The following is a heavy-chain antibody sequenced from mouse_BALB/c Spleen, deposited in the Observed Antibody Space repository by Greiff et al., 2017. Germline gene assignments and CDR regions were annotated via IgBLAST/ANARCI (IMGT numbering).Heavy chain of an antibody. D-gene: IGHD2-2*01. CDR1: GYSITSGYS. Sequence: EVQLVESGPDLVKPSQSLSLTCTVTGYSITSGYSWHWIRQCPGNKLEWMGYIHYSGSTNYNPSLKSRISITRDTSKNQFFLQLNSVTTEDTATYYCARWDGYDDALYFDYWGQGTTLTVSS. V-gene: IGHV3-1*02. J-gene: IGHJ2*01. CDR3: ARWDGYDDALYFDY. CDR2: IHYSGST.